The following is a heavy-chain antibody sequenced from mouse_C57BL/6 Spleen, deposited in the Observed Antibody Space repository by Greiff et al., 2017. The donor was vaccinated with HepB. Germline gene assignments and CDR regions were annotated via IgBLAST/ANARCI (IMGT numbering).Heavy chain of an antibody. CDR3: ASDDYDEGFAY. J-gene: IGHJ3*01. D-gene: IGHD2-4*01. CDR1: GYAFSSSW. CDR2: IYPGDGDT. V-gene: IGHV1-82*01. Sequence: VKLLESGPELVKPGASVKISCKASGYAFSSSWMNWVKQRPGKGLEWIGRIYPGDGDTNYNGKFKGKATLTADKSSSTAYMQLSSLTSEDSAVYFCASDDYDEGFAYWGQGTLVTVSA.